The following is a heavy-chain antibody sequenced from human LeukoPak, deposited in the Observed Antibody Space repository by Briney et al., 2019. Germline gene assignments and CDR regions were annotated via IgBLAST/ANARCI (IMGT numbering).Heavy chain of an antibody. Sequence: GGSLRLSCAASGFTVSSNYMSWVRQAPGKGLEWVSVIYSGGSTYYADSVKGRFTISRDNSKNTPYLQMNSLRAEDTAVYYCTRDSSSWIYYYGMDVWGQGTTVTVSS. CDR1: GFTVSSNY. D-gene: IGHD6-13*01. J-gene: IGHJ6*02. CDR3: TRDSSSWIYYYGMDV. V-gene: IGHV3-53*01. CDR2: IYSGGST.